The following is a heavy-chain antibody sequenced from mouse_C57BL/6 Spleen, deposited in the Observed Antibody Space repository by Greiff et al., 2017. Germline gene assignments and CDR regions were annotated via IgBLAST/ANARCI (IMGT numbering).Heavy chain of an antibody. CDR3: ARSDGNSVGARDY. D-gene: IGHD2-1*01. Sequence: QVQLKQSGAELVKPGASVKISCTASGYAFSSYWMNWVKQRPGKGLEWIGQIYPGDGDTNYNGKFKGKATLTADKSSSTAYMQLSSLTSKDSAVYVCARSDGNSVGARDYWGQGTSGTVSS. CDR1: GYAFSSYW. V-gene: IGHV1-80*01. J-gene: IGHJ4*01. CDR2: IYPGDGDT.